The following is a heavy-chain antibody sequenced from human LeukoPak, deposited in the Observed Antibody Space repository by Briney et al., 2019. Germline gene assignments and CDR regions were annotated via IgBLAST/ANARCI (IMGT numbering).Heavy chain of an antibody. CDR2: ISSSSSNI. CDR3: ARERWLLEYYFDY. D-gene: IGHD3-22*01. CDR1: GFTFSSYS. V-gene: IGHV3-21*01. Sequence: GGSLRLSCAASGFTFSSYSMNWVRQAPGKGLEWVSSISSSSSNIYYADSVKGRFTISRDNAKNSLYLQMNSLRVEDTAVYYCARERWLLEYYFDYWGQGTLVTVSS. J-gene: IGHJ4*02.